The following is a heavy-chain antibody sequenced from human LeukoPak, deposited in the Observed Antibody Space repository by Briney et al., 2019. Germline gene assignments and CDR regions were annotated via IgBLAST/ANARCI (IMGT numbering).Heavy chain of an antibody. CDR2: IYHSGTT. Sequence: SETLSLTCAVSGYSISSGRAYYCGWLRQPPGKALQWIGSIYHSGTTYYNPSLKRRVTISEDTSKNQFSLRLSSVTAAETAVYYCARIAVAGKTTSWYFDLWGRGTLVTVSS. J-gene: IGHJ2*01. CDR3: ARIAVAGKTTSWYFDL. D-gene: IGHD6-19*01. V-gene: IGHV4-38-2*01. CDR1: GYSISSGRAYY.